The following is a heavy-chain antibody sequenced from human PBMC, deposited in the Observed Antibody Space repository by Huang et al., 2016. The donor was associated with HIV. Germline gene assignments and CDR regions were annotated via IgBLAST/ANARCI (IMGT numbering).Heavy chain of an antibody. D-gene: IGHD3-10*01. CDR1: GGSLSGYY. Sequence: QVHLQQWGAGLLKSAETLSLTCAVYGGSLSGYYWSWLRQTPGKGLEWIGEINHLGMSNYNPSLKSRVSISMDGSKKQFSLKLRSISDADTAVYFCARDATKNPRGWFDPWGQGTLVTVSS. J-gene: IGHJ5*02. V-gene: IGHV4-34*02. CDR3: ARDATKNPRGWFDP. CDR2: INHLGMS.